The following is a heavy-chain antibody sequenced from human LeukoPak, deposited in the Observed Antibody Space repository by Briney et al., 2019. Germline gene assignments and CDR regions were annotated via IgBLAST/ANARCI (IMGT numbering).Heavy chain of an antibody. Sequence: PGGSLRLSCAASGFTFSNYGMQWARQAPGEGLEWVALIAYDGSYKYYADSVKGRFTISRDNSKNTLDLQMNSLRAEDTAVYYCAKDGSAWYLDYWGQGTLVTVSS. V-gene: IGHV3-30*18. CDR1: GFTFSNYG. J-gene: IGHJ4*02. D-gene: IGHD6-19*01. CDR3: AKDGSAWYLDY. CDR2: IAYDGSYK.